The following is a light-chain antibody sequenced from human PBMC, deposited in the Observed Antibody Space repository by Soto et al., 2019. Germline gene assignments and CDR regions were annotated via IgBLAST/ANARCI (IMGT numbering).Light chain of an antibody. V-gene: IGLV2-14*01. CDR2: DVS. Sequence: QSVLTQPAFVSGSPGQSITISCTGTSGDVGAYNYVSWYQQHPGKAPRLMIYDVSNRPSGASNRFSGSKSGNTASLTISGLQAEDEADYYCSSFTNTYSYVFGTGTKLTVL. J-gene: IGLJ1*01. CDR3: SSFTNTYSYV. CDR1: SGDVGAYNY.